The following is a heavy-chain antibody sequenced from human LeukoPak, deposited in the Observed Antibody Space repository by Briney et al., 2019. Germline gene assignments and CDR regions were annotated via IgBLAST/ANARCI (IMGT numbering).Heavy chain of an antibody. CDR3: ARATAAPALAAFDI. D-gene: IGHD2-21*02. V-gene: IGHV3-21*01. CDR2: ISNSSSYI. CDR1: GFTFSNYS. Sequence: GGSLRLSCAASGFTFSNYSMNWVRQAPGKGLEWVSSISNSSSYIYYADSVKGRFTISRDNAKNSLYLQMNSLRAEDTAVYYCARATAAPALAAFDIWGQGTMVTVSS. J-gene: IGHJ3*02.